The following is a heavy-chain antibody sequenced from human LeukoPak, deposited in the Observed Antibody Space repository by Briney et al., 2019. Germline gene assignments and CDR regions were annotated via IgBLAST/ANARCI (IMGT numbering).Heavy chain of an antibody. CDR1: GFSLSTSGVG. D-gene: IGHD3-10*01. Sequence: SGPTLVKPTQTLTLTCTFSGFSLSTSGVGVGWIRQPPGKALEWLALIYWNDDKRYSPSLKSRLTITKDTSENQVVLTMTNMGPVDTATYYCAHRNHRGNFDYWGQGTLVTVSS. V-gene: IGHV2-5*01. CDR3: AHRNHRGNFDY. CDR2: IYWNDDK. J-gene: IGHJ4*02.